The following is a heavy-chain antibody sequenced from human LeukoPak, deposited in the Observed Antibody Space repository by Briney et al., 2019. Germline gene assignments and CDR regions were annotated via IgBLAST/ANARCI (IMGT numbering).Heavy chain of an antibody. Sequence: SETLSLTCTVSGGSISSYYWSWIRQPPGKGLEYIGYIYYSGSTNYNPSLKSRVTISVDTSKNQFSLKLSSVTATDTAVYYCARDMITFGGVSNWFDPWGQGTLVTVSS. CDR2: IYYSGST. J-gene: IGHJ5*02. V-gene: IGHV4-59*01. CDR1: GGSISSYY. D-gene: IGHD3-16*01. CDR3: ARDMITFGGVSNWFDP.